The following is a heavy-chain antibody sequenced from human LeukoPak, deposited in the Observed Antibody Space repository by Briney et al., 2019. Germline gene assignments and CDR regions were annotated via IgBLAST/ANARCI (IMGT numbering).Heavy chain of an antibody. CDR2: IHDNDNT. D-gene: IGHD6-19*01. V-gene: IGHV4-38-2*02. Sequence: SETLSLTCSVSGYSIKSVFFWGWIRQPPGKGLEWVGSIHDNDNTHYNPSLKSRVNISVDTSKNQCSLSMRSVTAADSAVYYCATGGNIAVAGVLHWGQGALVTVSS. CDR3: ATGGNIAVAGVLH. CDR1: GYSIKSVFF. J-gene: IGHJ4*02.